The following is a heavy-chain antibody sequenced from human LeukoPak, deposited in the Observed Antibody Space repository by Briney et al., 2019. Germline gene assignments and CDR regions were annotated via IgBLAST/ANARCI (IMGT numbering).Heavy chain of an antibody. CDR3: ARQWGSGSYYFDY. J-gene: IGHJ4*02. D-gene: IGHD1-26*01. CDR2: ISPSGGTT. CDR1: GYIFTNFY. Sequence: EASVKVSCKASGYIFTNFYIHWVRLAPGQGPEWMGMISPSGGTTDYAQKFQGRGMMTRDTSTSTVYMELSSLRSEDTAVYYCARQWGSGSYYFDYWGQGTLVSVSS. V-gene: IGHV1-46*01.